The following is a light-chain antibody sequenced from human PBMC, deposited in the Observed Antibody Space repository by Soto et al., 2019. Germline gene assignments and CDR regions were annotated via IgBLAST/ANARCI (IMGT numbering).Light chain of an antibody. CDR2: DGS. J-gene: IGLJ1*01. Sequence: QSALTQPASVSGSPGQSITISCTGTSSDVGGYNYVSWYQQHPGKAPNLMIYDGSNRPSGVSNRFSGSKSGNTASLTISGLQAEDEADYYCSSYTSSSTPYVFGTGTKVTVL. CDR1: SSDVGGYNY. V-gene: IGLV2-14*01. CDR3: SSYTSSSTPYV.